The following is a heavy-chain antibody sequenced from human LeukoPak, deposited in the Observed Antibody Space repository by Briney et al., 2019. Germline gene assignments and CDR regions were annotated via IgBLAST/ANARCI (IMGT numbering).Heavy chain of an antibody. CDR2: IYPGDSDT. J-gene: IGHJ3*02. Sequence: RGESLKISCKGSGYSFTSYWIGWVRQMPGKGLEWMGIIYPGDSDTRYNPSFQGHVTISADKSISTAYLHWSSLKASDTAMYYCARRIDYGDYYDAFDIWGQGTMVTVSP. CDR1: GYSFTSYW. D-gene: IGHD4-17*01. CDR3: ARRIDYGDYYDAFDI. V-gene: IGHV5-51*01.